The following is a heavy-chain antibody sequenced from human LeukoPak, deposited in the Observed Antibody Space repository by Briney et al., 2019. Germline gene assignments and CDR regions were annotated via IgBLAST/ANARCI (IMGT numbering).Heavy chain of an antibody. CDR1: GYTFTGYY. CDR2: INPNIGGT. D-gene: IGHD3-22*01. CDR3: ARAGVIVSHDYYSTPLFPY. V-gene: IGHV1-2*02. J-gene: IGHJ1*01. Sequence: GASVKVSCKASGYTFTGYYMHWVRQAPGQGLEWMGWINPNIGGTNYERVNMTRDTSINTAYMELSRLTSDDTAVYYCARAGVIVSHDYYSTPLFPYWGQGTLVSVSS.